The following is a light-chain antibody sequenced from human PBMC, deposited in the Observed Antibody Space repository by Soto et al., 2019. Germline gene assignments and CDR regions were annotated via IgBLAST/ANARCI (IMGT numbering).Light chain of an antibody. Sequence: EIVLTQSPGTLSLSPWEGATLSCRASQSVSNNYLAWYQQKPGQAPRLLISGASSRAAGIPDRFSGSGSGTDFTLTISRLESEDFAVYYCQCYGSSPPHTFGQGTKVDIK. V-gene: IGKV3-20*01. J-gene: IGKJ2*01. CDR1: QSVSNNY. CDR3: QCYGSSPPHT. CDR2: GAS.